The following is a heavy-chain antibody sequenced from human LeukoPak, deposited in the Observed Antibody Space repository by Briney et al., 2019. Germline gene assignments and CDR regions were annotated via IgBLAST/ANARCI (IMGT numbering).Heavy chain of an antibody. J-gene: IGHJ4*02. CDR3: ARGGVITPPDY. Sequence: GGSLRLSGAASGFTFSSYGMHWVRQAPGKGLEWVAVISYDGSNKYYADSVKGRFTISRDNSKNTLYLQMNSLRAEDTAVYYCARGGVITPPDYWGQGTLVTVSS. CDR1: GFTFSSYG. V-gene: IGHV3-30*03. CDR2: ISYDGSNK. D-gene: IGHD3-10*01.